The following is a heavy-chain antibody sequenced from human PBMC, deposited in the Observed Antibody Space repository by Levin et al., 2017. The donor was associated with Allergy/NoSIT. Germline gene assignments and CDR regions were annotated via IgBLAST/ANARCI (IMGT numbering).Heavy chain of an antibody. CDR3: ARDESGYDDAFDI. V-gene: IGHV4-61*01. CDR2: IYYSGST. J-gene: IGHJ3*02. D-gene: IGHD5-12*01. Sequence: PSETLSLTCTVSGGSVSSGSYYWSWIRQPPGKGLEWIGYIYYSGSTNYNPSLKSRVTISVDTSKNQFSLKLSSVTAADTAVYYCARDESGYDDAFDIWGQGTMVTVSS. CDR1: GGSVSSGSYY.